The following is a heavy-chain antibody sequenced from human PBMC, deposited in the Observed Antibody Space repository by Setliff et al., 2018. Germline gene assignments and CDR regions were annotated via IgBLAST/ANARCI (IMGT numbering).Heavy chain of an antibody. CDR1: GSTFTTYW. Sequence: GGSLRLSCAASGSTFTTYWMYWVRQSPGKGLAWVSRINSDGSSTTYADSVKGRFTISRDNAKNTLYLQMNSLRAEDTAVYFCTRVWSMVSDSYYFYMDVWGKGTTVTVSS. D-gene: IGHD2-8*02. CDR3: TRVWSMVSDSYYFYMDV. CDR2: INSDGSST. V-gene: IGHV3-74*01. J-gene: IGHJ6*03.